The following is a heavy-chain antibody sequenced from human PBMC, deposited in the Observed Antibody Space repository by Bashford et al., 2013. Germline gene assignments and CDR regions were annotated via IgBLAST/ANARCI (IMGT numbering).Heavy chain of an antibody. CDR2: IIPIFGTA. D-gene: IGHD2-15*01. Sequence: PSVKVSCKASGGTFSSYAISWVRQAPGQGLEWMGGIIPIFGTANYAQKFQGRVTITADESTSTAYMELSSLRSEDTAVYYCAREMAGCSGGRCNSDDGFDIWGQGTMVTVSS. V-gene: IGHV1-69*13. CDR3: AREMAGCSGGRCNSDDGFDI. J-gene: IGHJ3*02. CDR1: GGTFSSYA.